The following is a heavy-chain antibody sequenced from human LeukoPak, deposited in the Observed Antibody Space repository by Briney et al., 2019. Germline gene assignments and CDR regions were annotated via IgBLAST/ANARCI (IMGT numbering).Heavy chain of an antibody. Sequence: TSAKVSCKASGYTFTGYYMHWVRQAPGQGLEWMGWINPNSGGTNYAQKFQGRVTMTRDTSISTAYMELSRLRSDDTAVYYCARDMVRGVITVFRYWGQGTLVTVSS. CDR2: INPNSGGT. D-gene: IGHD3-10*01. J-gene: IGHJ4*02. V-gene: IGHV1-2*02. CDR1: GYTFTGYY. CDR3: ARDMVRGVITVFRY.